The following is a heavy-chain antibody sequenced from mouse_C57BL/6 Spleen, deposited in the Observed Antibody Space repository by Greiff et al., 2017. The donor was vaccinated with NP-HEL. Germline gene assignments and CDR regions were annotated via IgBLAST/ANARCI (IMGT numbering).Heavy chain of an antibody. CDR2: IRLKSDNYAT. J-gene: IGHJ3*01. CDR3: TGATVVDAWFAY. D-gene: IGHD1-1*01. V-gene: IGHV6-3*01. Sequence: EVKVEESGGGLVQPGGSMKLSCVASGFTFSNYWMNWVRQSPEKGLEWVAQIRLKSDNYATHYAESVKGRFTISRDDSKSSVYLQMNNLRAEDTGIYYCTGATVVDAWFAYWGQGTLVTVSA. CDR1: GFTFSNYW.